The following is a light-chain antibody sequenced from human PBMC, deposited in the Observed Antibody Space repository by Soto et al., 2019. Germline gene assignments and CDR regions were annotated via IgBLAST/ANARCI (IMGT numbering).Light chain of an antibody. CDR2: GAS. Sequence: EIVMTQSPATLSVSRGERVTLSCRASQSISSYLAWVQLKRGQAPRLLIYGASTRAPGIPARFSGSGSGTEFTLTISSLQSEDVAFYYCLQHNHWPTFGPGTEVEI. CDR3: LQHNHWPT. J-gene: IGKJ1*01. CDR1: QSISSY. V-gene: IGKV3-15*01.